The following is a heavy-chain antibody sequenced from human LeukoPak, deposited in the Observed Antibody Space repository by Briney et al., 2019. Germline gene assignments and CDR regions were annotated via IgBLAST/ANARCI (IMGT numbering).Heavy chain of an antibody. V-gene: IGHV3-21*01. CDR1: GFTFSSYS. CDR3: ASQVVPAARVDY. CDR2: ISSSSSYI. J-gene: IGHJ4*02. D-gene: IGHD2-2*01. Sequence: GGSLRLSCAASGFTFSSYSMNWVRQAPEKWLEWVSSISSSSSYIYYADSVKGRFTISRDNAKNSLYLQMNSLRAEDTAVYYCASQVVPAARVDYWGQGTLVTVSS.